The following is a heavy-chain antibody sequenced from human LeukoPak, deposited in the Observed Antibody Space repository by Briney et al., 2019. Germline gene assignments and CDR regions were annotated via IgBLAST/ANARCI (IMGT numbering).Heavy chain of an antibody. J-gene: IGHJ4*02. D-gene: IGHD6-19*01. CDR2: IWYDGSNK. CDR3: ARDFKFRVAGCLGY. CDR1: GFTFSSYG. V-gene: IGHV3-33*01. Sequence: GGSLRLSCAASGFTFSSYGMHWVRQAPGKGLEWGAVIWYDGSNKYYADSVKGRFTISRDNSKNTLYLQMNSLRAEDTAVYYCARDFKFRVAGCLGYWGQGTLVTVSS.